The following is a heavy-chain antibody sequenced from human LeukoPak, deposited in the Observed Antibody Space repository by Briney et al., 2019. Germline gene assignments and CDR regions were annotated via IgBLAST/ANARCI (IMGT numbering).Heavy chain of an antibody. CDR2: IYAGGST. V-gene: IGHV3-53*04. CDR3: ARESSVSGWFIY. CDR1: GFPLNSHH. J-gene: IGHJ4*02. Sequence: GGSLRLSCAASGFPLNSHHMNWVRQAPGKGLEWVSGIYAGGSTYYADSVKGRFTLSRHNSENTLSLEMNSLRPEDTALYYCARESSVSGWFIYWGQGTLVTVSS. D-gene: IGHD6-19*01.